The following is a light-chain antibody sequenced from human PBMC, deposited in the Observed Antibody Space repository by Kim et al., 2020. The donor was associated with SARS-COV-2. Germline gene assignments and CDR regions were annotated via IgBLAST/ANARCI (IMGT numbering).Light chain of an antibody. CDR1: QGITSW. J-gene: IGKJ5*01. Sequence: DVQMTQSPSFVSASVGDRVTITCRASQGITSWLAWYQQKPGRAPKLLIYAASGLQDGVPSRFSGSGSGTDFTLTITSLQPEDFATYYCQQSNNLPITFGQGTRLEIK. V-gene: IGKV1-12*01. CDR2: AAS. CDR3: QQSNNLPIT.